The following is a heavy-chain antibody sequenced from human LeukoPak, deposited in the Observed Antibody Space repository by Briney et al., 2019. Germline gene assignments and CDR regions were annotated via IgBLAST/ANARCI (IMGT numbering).Heavy chain of an antibody. Sequence: SETLSLTCAVSGGSISSGGYSWIWIRQPQGKGRVWIGYIYYSGSTYYNPSLKSRVTISVDTSKNQFSLKLSSVTAADTAVYYCARELNGNWFDPWGQGTLVTVSS. V-gene: IGHV4-30-4*07. CDR2: IYYSGST. D-gene: IGHD1-1*01. CDR3: ARELNGNWFDP. J-gene: IGHJ5*02. CDR1: GGSISSGGYS.